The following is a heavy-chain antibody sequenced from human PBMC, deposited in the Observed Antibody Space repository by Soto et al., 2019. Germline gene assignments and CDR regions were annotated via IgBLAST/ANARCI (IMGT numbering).Heavy chain of an antibody. J-gene: IGHJ5*02. CDR3: AREVEMATITWFAP. CDR1: GGTFSSYA. Sequence: SVKFSCKASGGTFSSYAISWVRQAPGQGLEWMGGIIPIFGTANYAQKFQGRVTITADESTSTAYMELSSLRSEDTAVYYCAREVEMATITWFAPWGQGTLVIVSS. CDR2: IIPIFGTA. D-gene: IGHD5-12*01. V-gene: IGHV1-69*13.